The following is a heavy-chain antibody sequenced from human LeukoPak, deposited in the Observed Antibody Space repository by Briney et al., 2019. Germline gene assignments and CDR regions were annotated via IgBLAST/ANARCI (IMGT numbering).Heavy chain of an antibody. J-gene: IGHJ4*02. CDR2: ISSSSTYI. V-gene: IGHV3-21*01. CDR3: ARDYRRASGTYDY. D-gene: IGHD1-26*01. Sequence: GGSLRLSCAASGFTFSTYSMNWVRQVPGKGLEWVSSISSSSTYIYYADSVKGRFTVSRDNAKNSLYLQMNSLRAEDTAVYYCARDYRRASGTYDYWGQGTLVTVSS. CDR1: GFTFSTYS.